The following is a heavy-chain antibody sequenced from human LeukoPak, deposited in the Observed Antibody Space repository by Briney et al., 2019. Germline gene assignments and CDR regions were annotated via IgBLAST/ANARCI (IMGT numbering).Heavy chain of an antibody. CDR2: IYSGGST. D-gene: IGHD6-13*01. Sequence: PGGSLRLSCAASGFTVSSNYMSWVRQAPGKGLEWASVIYSGGSTYYADSVKGRFTISRDNSKNTLYLQMNSLRAEDTAVYYCAREKAAAGTGGDYWGQGTLVTVSS. CDR3: AREKAAAGTGGDY. CDR1: GFTVSSNY. J-gene: IGHJ4*02. V-gene: IGHV3-53*01.